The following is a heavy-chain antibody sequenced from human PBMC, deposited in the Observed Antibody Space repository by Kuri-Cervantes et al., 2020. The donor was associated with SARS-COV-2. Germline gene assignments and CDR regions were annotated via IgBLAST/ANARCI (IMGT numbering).Heavy chain of an antibody. Sequence: GGSLRLSCAASGFTFNGHAMSWVRQAPGKGLEWVSSISGSGGATYYADSVKGRFTISKDHSKNTMYMQMNDLRDDDTAVYFCAKGWDYSVGSSFDWWGQGTVVTVSS. CDR3: AKGWDYSVGSSFDW. CDR2: ISGSGGAT. CDR1: GFTFNGHA. V-gene: IGHV3-23*01. D-gene: IGHD2-15*01. J-gene: IGHJ4*02.